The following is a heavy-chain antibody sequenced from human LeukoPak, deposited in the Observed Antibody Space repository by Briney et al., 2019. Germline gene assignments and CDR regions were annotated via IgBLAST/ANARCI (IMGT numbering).Heavy chain of an antibody. Sequence: SQTLSLTCAISGDSVSSNTAAWYWIRQSPSRGLEWLGRTYYRSRWYYEYAVSVRSRMTINADTSKNHFSLQLNSVTPDDTAVYYCARDPSGDQGLDSWGQGTLVTVSS. CDR3: ARDPSGDQGLDS. D-gene: IGHD3-10*01. CDR1: GDSVSSNTAA. J-gene: IGHJ4*02. CDR2: TYYRSRWYY. V-gene: IGHV6-1*01.